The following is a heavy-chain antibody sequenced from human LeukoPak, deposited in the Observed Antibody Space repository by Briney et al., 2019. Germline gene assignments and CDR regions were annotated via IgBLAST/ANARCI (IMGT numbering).Heavy chain of an antibody. CDR1: GFAFGSEA. Sequence: GGSLRLSCAVSGFAFGSEAMSWVRQSPARGLEWVASISPGGGTTYYADSVKGRFTISRDNSKNTLYLQMNSLRAEDTAVYYCARPSNVVVVAATIGYWGQGTLVTVSS. J-gene: IGHJ4*02. CDR2: ISPGGGTT. CDR3: ARPSNVVVVAATIGY. D-gene: IGHD2-15*01. V-gene: IGHV3-23*01.